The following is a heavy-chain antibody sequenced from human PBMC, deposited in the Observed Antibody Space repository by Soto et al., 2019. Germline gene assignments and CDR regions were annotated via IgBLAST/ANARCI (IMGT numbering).Heavy chain of an antibody. Sequence: QVQLVESGGGVVQPGRSLRLSCAASGFTFSSYAMHWVRQAPGKGLEWVAVISYDGSNKYYADSVKGRFTISRDNSKNPLYLQMNSLRAEDTAVYYCARAVLEGAFEIWGQGTMVTVSS. J-gene: IGHJ3*02. CDR1: GFTFSSYA. D-gene: IGHD2-8*01. CDR2: ISYDGSNK. V-gene: IGHV3-30-3*01. CDR3: ARAVLEGAFEI.